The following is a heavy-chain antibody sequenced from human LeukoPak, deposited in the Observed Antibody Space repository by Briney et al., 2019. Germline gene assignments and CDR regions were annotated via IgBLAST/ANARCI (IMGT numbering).Heavy chain of an antibody. CDR3: AADPDSSGYSGGVDAFDI. D-gene: IGHD3-22*01. CDR1: GYSISSGYY. J-gene: IGHJ3*02. CDR2: IYHNENT. V-gene: IGHV4-38-2*02. Sequence: SETLSLTCTVSGYSISSGYYWAWIRQPPGKGLEWIGSIYHNENTYYNPSLKSRVTISADMSKNQFSLKLSSVTAADTAVYYCAADPDSSGYSGGVDAFDIWGQGTMVTVSS.